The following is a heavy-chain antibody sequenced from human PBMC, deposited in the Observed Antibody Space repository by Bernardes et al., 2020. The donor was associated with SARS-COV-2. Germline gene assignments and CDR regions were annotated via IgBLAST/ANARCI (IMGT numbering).Heavy chain of an antibody. CDR2: INPNSGGT. CDR3: ARMPYYYDSSGPLGGMDV. CDR1: GYTFTGYD. J-gene: IGHJ6*02. V-gene: IGHV1-2*02. Sequence: ASVKASWEAFGYTFTGYDMHWVRQAPVQGLEWMGWINPNSGGTNYAQKFQGRVTMTRDTSISTAYMELSRLRSDDTAVYYCARMPYYYDSSGPLGGMDVWGQGTTVTVSS. D-gene: IGHD3-22*01.